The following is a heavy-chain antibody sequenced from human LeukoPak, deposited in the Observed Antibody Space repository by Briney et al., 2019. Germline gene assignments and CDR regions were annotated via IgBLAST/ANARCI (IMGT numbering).Heavy chain of an antibody. CDR3: ARASVGDQGDY. Sequence: GGSLRLSCAASGFTFSSYDMHWVRQATGKGLEWVSGTGTTGDTYYPGSVKGRFTISRDNAKNSLYLQMNSLRAEDTAVYYCARASVGDQGDYWGQGTLVTVSS. J-gene: IGHJ4*02. V-gene: IGHV3-13*01. D-gene: IGHD3-10*01. CDR2: TGTTGDT. CDR1: GFTFSSYD.